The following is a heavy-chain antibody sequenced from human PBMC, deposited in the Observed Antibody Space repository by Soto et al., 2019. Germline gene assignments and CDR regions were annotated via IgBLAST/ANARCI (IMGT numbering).Heavy chain of an antibody. CDR1: GFTFSSYA. CDR2: ISGSGGST. J-gene: IGHJ3*02. CDR3: ARPYSSSHAFDI. Sequence: EVQLLESGGGLVQPGGSLRLSCAASGFTFSSYAMSWVRQAPGKGLEWVSAISGSGGSTYYADSVKGRFTISRDNSKNTRYLQMNSLRAEDTAVYYCARPYSSSHAFDIWGQGTMVTVSS. V-gene: IGHV3-23*01. D-gene: IGHD6-6*01.